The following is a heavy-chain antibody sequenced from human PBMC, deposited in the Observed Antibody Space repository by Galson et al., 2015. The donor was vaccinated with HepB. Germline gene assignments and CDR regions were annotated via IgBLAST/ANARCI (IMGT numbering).Heavy chain of an antibody. D-gene: IGHD3-10*01. CDR1: GASVSSGGYS. Sequence: TLSLTCAVSGASVSSGGYSWSWIRQPPGKGLEWIGYTYHSATTFYNPSLKSRVTISVDRSKNQFSLKLTSVTAADTAVYYCVRSGLSDRLGFDVWGPGTTVTVS. CDR2: TYHSATT. V-gene: IGHV4-30-2*01. CDR3: VRSGLSDRLGFDV. J-gene: IGHJ6*02.